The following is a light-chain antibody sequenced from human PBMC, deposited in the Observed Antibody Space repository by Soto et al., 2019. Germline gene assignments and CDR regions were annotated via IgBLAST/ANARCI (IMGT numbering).Light chain of an antibody. Sequence: DIPMTQSPSALSASVGDRVTITCQASQDISNYLNWYQQKPGKAPKLLIYDASNLETGVPSRFSGSGSGTDFTFTISSLQPEDIATYYCQQYDNLPLAFGPGTKVD. V-gene: IGKV1-33*01. J-gene: IGKJ3*01. CDR3: QQYDNLPLA. CDR1: QDISNY. CDR2: DAS.